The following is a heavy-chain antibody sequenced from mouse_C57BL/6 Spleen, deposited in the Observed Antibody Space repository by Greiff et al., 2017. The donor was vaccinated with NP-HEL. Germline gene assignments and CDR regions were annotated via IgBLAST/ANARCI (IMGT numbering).Heavy chain of an antibody. CDR1: GYTFTDYY. J-gene: IGHJ4*01. CDR3: ARGYYDDDAMDY. D-gene: IGHD2-4*01. V-gene: IGHV1-26*01. CDR2: INPNNGGT. Sequence: EVQLQQSGPELVKPGASVKISCKASGYTFTDYYMNWVKQSHGKSLEWIGDINPNNGGTSYNQKFKGKATLTVDKSSSTAYMELRSLTSEDSAVEYCARGYYDDDAMDYWGQGTSVTVSS.